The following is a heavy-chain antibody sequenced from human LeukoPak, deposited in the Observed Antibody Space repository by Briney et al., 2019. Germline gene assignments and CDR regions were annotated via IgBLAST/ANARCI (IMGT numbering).Heavy chain of an antibody. Sequence: SETLSLTCAVSGGSISSNNWWIWVRQSPEKGLEWIGEIYHDGSTNYNPSLKSRVTISVDTSKNQFSLKLSSVTAADTAVYYCARGGGWFDPWGQGTLVTVSS. V-gene: IGHV4-4*02. CDR2: IYHDGST. CDR3: ARGGGWFDP. D-gene: IGHD3-10*01. J-gene: IGHJ5*02. CDR1: GGSISSNNW.